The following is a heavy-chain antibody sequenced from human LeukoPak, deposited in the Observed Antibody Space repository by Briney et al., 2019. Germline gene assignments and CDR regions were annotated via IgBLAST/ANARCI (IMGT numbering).Heavy chain of an antibody. D-gene: IGHD3-10*01. CDR2: IYSGGNT. J-gene: IGHJ4*02. Sequence: PGGSLRLSCAASGLTVSSNCMSWVRQAPGKGLEWVSFIYSGGNTYYADSVKGRFTISRDNSKNTLYLQMNNLRAEDTAVYYCAKVMPYGSGSYGLVDYWGQGTLVTVSS. CDR1: GLTVSSNC. CDR3: AKVMPYGSGSYGLVDY. V-gene: IGHV3-53*05.